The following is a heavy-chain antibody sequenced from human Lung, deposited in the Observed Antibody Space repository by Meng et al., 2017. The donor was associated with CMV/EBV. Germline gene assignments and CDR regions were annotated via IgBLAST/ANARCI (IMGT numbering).Heavy chain of an antibody. J-gene: IGHJ4*02. V-gene: IGHV3-30*04. CDR2: ISYDGSNK. CDR3: APLGTSSADPPN. CDR1: GFTFSSYA. Sequence: GESXKISXAASGFTFSSYAMHWVRQAPGKGLEWVAVISYDGSNKYYADSVKGRFTISRDNSKNTLYLQMNSLRAEDTAVYYCAPLGTSSADPPNWGQGTXVTVSS. D-gene: IGHD6-19*01.